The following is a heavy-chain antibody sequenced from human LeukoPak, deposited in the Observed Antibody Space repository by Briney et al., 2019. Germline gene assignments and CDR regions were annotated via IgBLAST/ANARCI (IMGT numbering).Heavy chain of an antibody. D-gene: IGHD3-16*02. CDR1: GGSITPYY. CDR3: TRHGDRYWYFEL. V-gene: IGHV4-59*08. J-gene: IGHJ2*01. CDR2: IYSSGST. Sequence: SETLSLTCSVSGGSITPYYWTWIRQPPGKGLEWIGYIYSSGSTNYNSSLKSRVSISVDTSKNQFSQSLRSVSAADTAVYYCTRHGDRYWYFELWGRGTLVTVSS.